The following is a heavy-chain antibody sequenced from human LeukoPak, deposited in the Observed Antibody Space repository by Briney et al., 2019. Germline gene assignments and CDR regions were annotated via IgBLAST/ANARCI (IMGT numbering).Heavy chain of an antibody. Sequence: GGSLRLSCSASGFTFSSYAMHWVRQAPGKGLEYVSAISSNGGSTYYADSVKGRFTISRDNSKNTLYLQMSSLRAEDTAVYYCARERYAGGTYFFDYWGQGTLVTVSS. D-gene: IGHD1-26*01. CDR3: ARERYAGGTYFFDY. V-gene: IGHV3-64D*09. CDR2: ISSNGGST. J-gene: IGHJ4*02. CDR1: GFTFSSYA.